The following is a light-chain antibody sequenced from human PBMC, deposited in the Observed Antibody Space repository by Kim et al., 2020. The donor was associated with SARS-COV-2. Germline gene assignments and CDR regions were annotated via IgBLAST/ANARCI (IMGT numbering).Light chain of an antibody. CDR1: NIGSNS. J-gene: IGLJ7*01. CDR3: QVWDSSSDRAV. V-gene: IGLV3-21*04. Sequence: APGKTARITCGGDNIGSNSVHWYQQKPGQAHVLVIYYDSDRPSGIPERFSGSNSGNTATLTISRVEAGDEADYYCQVWDSSSDRAVFGGGTQLTVL. CDR2: YDS.